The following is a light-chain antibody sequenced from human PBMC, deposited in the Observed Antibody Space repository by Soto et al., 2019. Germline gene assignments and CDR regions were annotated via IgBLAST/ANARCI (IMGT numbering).Light chain of an antibody. J-gene: IGKJ5*01. CDR2: GAS. V-gene: IGKV3D-20*02. Sequence: EIVLTQSPGTLSLSPGERATLSCRASQSVSSSYLAWYQQKPGQAPRLLIYGASNRATGIPDRFSGSGSGTDFTLTISRLEPEDFAVYYCQQRSNRPPGITFGQGTRLEIK. CDR1: QSVSSSY. CDR3: QQRSNRPPGIT.